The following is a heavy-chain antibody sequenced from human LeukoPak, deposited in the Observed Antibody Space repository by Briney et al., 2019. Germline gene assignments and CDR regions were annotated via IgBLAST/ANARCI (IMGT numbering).Heavy chain of an antibody. J-gene: IGHJ5*02. Sequence: SETLSLTCTVSGGSISSSSSYWGWIRQPPGKGLEWVATIYYTGSTNYNPSLKTRVTISLDSSRKQFPLMLSSMTAADTAVYYCAKSGHSSYYNPGAFSWGQGTLVTVPS. CDR2: IYYTGST. D-gene: IGHD3-10*01. CDR1: GGSISSSSSY. V-gene: IGHV4-39*01. CDR3: AKSGHSSYYNPGAFS.